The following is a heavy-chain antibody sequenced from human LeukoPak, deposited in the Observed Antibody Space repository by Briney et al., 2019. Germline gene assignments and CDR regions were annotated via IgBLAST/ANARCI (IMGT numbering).Heavy chain of an antibody. D-gene: IGHD6-13*01. Sequence: PGGSLRLSCAVSGITVSNYGMSWVRQAPGKGLEWVAGISDSGGRTNYADSVKGRFTISRDNSKNTLYLQMNSLRAEDTAVYYCAKAIAGNPDSMSDYWGQGTLVTVSS. CDR3: AKAIAGNPDSMSDY. CDR2: ISDSGGRT. V-gene: IGHV3-23*01. J-gene: IGHJ4*02. CDR1: GITVSNYG.